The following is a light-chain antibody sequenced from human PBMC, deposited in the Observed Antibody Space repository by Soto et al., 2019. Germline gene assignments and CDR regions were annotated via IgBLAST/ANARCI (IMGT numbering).Light chain of an antibody. V-gene: IGLV1-44*01. CDR2: TNN. CDR3: AAWDASLNGRV. Sequence: SLLTQPPSASGTPGQRVTISVSGSSSNIGSSNVNWYQQLPGTAPKLLIYTNNQRPSGVPDRFSGSKSGTSASLAIRGLQSEDEADYYCAAWDASLNGRVFGTGTQVTVL. CDR1: SSNIGSSN. J-gene: IGLJ1*01.